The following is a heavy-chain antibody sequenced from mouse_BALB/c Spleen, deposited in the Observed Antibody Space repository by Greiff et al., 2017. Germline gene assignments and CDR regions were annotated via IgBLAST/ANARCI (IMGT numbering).Heavy chain of an antibody. V-gene: IGHV1-82*01. CDR2: IYPGDGDT. CDR3: ARDYDYGLFAY. CDR1: GYAFSSSW. Sequence: QVQLQQSGPELVKPGASVKISCKASGYAFSSSWMNWVKQRPGQGLEWIGRIYPGDGDTNYNGKFKGKATLTADKSSSTAYMQLSSLTSVDSAVYFCARDYDYGLFAYWGQGTPVTVSA. J-gene: IGHJ3*01. D-gene: IGHD2-4*01.